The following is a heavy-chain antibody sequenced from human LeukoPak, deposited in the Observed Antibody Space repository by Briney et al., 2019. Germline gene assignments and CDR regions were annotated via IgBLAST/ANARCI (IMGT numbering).Heavy chain of an antibody. D-gene: IGHD3-3*01. CDR3: ARDLEIFGVVSFDY. CDR1: GYSISSGYY. V-gene: IGHV4-38-2*02. J-gene: IGHJ4*02. Sequence: PSETLSLTCTVSGYSISSGYYWGWIRQPPGKGLEWIGSIYHSGTTYYNPSLESRVTISVDTSKNQFSLKLSSVTAADTAVYYCARDLEIFGVVSFDYWGQGTLVTVSS. CDR2: IYHSGTT.